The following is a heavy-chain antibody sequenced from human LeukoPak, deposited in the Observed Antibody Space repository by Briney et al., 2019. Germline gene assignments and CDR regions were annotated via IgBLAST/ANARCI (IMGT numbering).Heavy chain of an antibody. J-gene: IGHJ3*02. CDR1: GGSISSYY. CDR2: IYTSGST. V-gene: IGHV4-4*07. CDR3: ARARIAAAHRHHDAFDI. Sequence: SETLSLTCTVSGGSISSYYWSWIRQPAGKGLEWIGRIYTSGSTNYNPSLKSRVTMSVDTSKNQFSLKLSSVTAADTAVYYCARARIAAAHRHHDAFDIWGQGTKVTVSS. D-gene: IGHD6-13*01.